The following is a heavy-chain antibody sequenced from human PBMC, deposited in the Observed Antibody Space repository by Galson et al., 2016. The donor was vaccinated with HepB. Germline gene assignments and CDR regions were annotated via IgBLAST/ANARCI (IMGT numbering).Heavy chain of an antibody. CDR3: AKISSSPDIHTGRSLYSHFHVMDV. CDR2: FHPADSDT. J-gene: IGHJ6*02. V-gene: IGHV5-51*01. D-gene: IGHD3-16*01. CDR1: GYRFTSYW. Sequence: QSGAEVKKPGESLKISCKGSGYRFTSYWIAWVRQMPGKGLEWMGIFHPADSDTIYSPSFEGQVNFSADKSINTAYLQWGSLKASATAMYYCAKISSSPDIHTGRSLYSHFHVMDVGGQGTTVIVAS.